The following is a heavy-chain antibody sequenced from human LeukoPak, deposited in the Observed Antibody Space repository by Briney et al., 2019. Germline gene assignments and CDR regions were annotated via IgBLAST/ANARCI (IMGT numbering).Heavy chain of an antibody. Sequence: PGGSLRLSCAASGFTFSSYGMHWVRQAPGKGLEWVAVIWYDGSNKYYADSVKGRFTISRDNSKNTLYLQMNSLRAEDTAVYYCARETTVTTFYYYYYYYGMDVWGQGTTVTVSS. CDR2: IWYDGSNK. V-gene: IGHV3-33*01. D-gene: IGHD4-17*01. CDR1: GFTFSSYG. CDR3: ARETTVTTFYYYYYYYGMDV. J-gene: IGHJ6*02.